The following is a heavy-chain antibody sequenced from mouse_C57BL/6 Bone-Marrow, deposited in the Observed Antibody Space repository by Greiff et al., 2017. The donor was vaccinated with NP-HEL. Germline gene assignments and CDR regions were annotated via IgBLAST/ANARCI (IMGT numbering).Heavy chain of an antibody. CDR1: GFTFSDYG. CDR3: ARPNWAWFAY. J-gene: IGHJ3*01. CDR2: ISSGSSTI. Sequence: DVKLQESGGGLVKPGGSLKLSCAASGFTFSDYGMHWVRQAPEKGLEWVAYISSGSSTIYYADTVKGRFTISRDNANNTLFLQMTSLRSEDTAMYYCARPNWAWFAYWGQGTLVTVSA. V-gene: IGHV5-17*01. D-gene: IGHD4-1*02.